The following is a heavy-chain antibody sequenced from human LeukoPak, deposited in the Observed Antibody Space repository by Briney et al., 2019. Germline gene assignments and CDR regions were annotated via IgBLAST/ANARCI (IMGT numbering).Heavy chain of an antibody. J-gene: IGHJ1*01. CDR2: IWFDGSEQ. D-gene: IGHD3-16*02. V-gene: IGHV3-33*01. CDR3: AREGDSRWGELSP. CDR1: GFTFSTYA. Sequence: GGSLRLSCAASGFTFSTYAIHGVRQAPGKGLEWVAVIWFDGSEQYYADSVKGRFIISRDNSKSTSNLQLNSLRAEDTAVYYCAREGDSRWGELSPWGQGTLVTVSS.